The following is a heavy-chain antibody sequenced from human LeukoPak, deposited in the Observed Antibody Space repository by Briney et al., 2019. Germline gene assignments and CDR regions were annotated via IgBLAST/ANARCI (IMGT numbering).Heavy chain of an antibody. J-gene: IGHJ3*02. D-gene: IGHD6-13*01. V-gene: IGHV3-48*01. CDR2: ISSSSSTI. CDR3: AREYIAAAGIDAFDI. Sequence: PGGSLRLSCAASGFTFSSYSMNWVRQAPGKGLEWVSYISSSSSTIYYADSVKGRFTISRDNAKNSLYLQMNSLRAEDTAVYYCAREYIAAAGIDAFDIWGQGTMVTVSS. CDR1: GFTFSSYS.